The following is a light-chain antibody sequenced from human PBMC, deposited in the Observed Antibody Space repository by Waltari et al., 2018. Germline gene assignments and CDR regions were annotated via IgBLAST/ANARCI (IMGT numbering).Light chain of an antibody. V-gene: IGKV3-20*01. CDR2: GVS. J-gene: IGKJ1*01. Sequence: EVVLTQSPGTLSLSPGERATLSCRASQTFGSGYLAWYQQKPGQAHRLLIYGVSSRATGIPDRFSGSGSGTDFTLAISRLEPEDFAVYYCHQYGNSPWTFGQGTKVEVK. CDR1: QTFGSGY. CDR3: HQYGNSPWT.